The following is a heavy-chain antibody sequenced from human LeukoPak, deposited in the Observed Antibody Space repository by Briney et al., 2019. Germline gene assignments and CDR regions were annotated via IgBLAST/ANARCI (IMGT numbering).Heavy chain of an antibody. D-gene: IGHD6-19*01. V-gene: IGHV4-34*01. J-gene: IGHJ5*02. CDR2: INHSGST. Sequence: RSSETLSLTYAVYGGSFSGYYWSWIRQPPGKGLEWIGEINHSGSTNYNPSLKSRVTISVDTSKNQFSLKLSSVTAADTAVYYCARLRIAVAGGYTTARFDPRGQGTLVTVSS. CDR3: ARLRIAVAGGYTTARFDP. CDR1: GGSFSGYY.